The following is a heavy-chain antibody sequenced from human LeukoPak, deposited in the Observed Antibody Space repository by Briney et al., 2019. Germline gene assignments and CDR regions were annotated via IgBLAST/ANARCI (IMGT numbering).Heavy chain of an antibody. J-gene: IGHJ4*02. V-gene: IGHV4-34*01. CDR2: INHSGST. D-gene: IGHD2-15*01. CDR3: ARREVYVVVAAHFDY. CDR1: GGSFSGYY. Sequence: PSETLSLTCAVYGGSFSGYYWSWIRQPPGKGLEWIGEINHSGSTNYNPSLKSRVTISVDTSKNQFSLKLSSVTAADTAVYYCARREVYVVVAAHFDYWGQGTLVTVSS.